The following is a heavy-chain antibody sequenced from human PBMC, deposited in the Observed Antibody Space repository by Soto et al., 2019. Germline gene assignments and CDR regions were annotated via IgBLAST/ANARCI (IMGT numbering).Heavy chain of an antibody. CDR1: GGSISSSSYY. J-gene: IGHJ3*02. D-gene: IGHD6-13*01. CDR2: IYYSGST. Sequence: QLQLQESGPGLVKPSETLSLTCTVSGGSISSSSYYWGWIRQPPGKGLEWIGSIYYSGSTYYNPSLKSRVTISVDTSKNQFSLKLSPVTAADTAVYYCASIAAAGQRDDAFDIWGQGTMVTVSS. CDR3: ASIAAAGQRDDAFDI. V-gene: IGHV4-39*01.